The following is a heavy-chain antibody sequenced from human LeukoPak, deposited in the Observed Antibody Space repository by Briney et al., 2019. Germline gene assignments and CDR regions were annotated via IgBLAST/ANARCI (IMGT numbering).Heavy chain of an antibody. D-gene: IGHD3-22*01. CDR1: GFTFSSYA. CDR2: ISGSGGST. J-gene: IGHJ3*02. V-gene: IGHV3-23*01. CDR3: AKDWDSYYDSSDAFDI. Sequence: PGRSLRLSCAASGFTFSSYAMSWVRQAPGKGLEWVSAISGSGGSTYYADSVKGRFTISRDNSKNTLYLQMNSLRAEDTAVYYCAKDWDSYYDSSDAFDIWGQGTMVTVSS.